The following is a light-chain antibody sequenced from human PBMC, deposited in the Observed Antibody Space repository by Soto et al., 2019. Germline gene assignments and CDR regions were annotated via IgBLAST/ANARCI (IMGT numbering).Light chain of an antibody. CDR3: SSYTSSSTPVV. Sequence: QSALTQPASVSGSPGQSITISCTGTSSDVGGYNYVSWYQQHPGKAPKLMIYDVSNRPSGVSNRFSGSKSGNTASLAISGLQAEHEADYYCSSYTSSSTPVVFGTGTKLTVL. J-gene: IGLJ2*01. CDR1: SSDVGGYNY. CDR2: DVS. V-gene: IGLV2-14*01.